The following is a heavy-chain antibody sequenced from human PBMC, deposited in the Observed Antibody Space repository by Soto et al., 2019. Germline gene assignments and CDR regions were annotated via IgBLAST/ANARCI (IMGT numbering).Heavy chain of an antibody. CDR3: TRAGRYSYDNWFDP. V-gene: IGHV3-11*06. J-gene: IGHJ5*02. D-gene: IGHD5-18*01. Sequence: GGSLRLSCAASGFIFRDWFMSWIRQAPGKGLEWISYISKDSDGTNTNYADSVKGRFTISRDNAKNTLYLQMNSLRVEDTALYYCTRAGRYSYDNWFDPWGQGTLVTVSS. CDR1: GFIFRDWF. CDR2: ISKDSDGTNT.